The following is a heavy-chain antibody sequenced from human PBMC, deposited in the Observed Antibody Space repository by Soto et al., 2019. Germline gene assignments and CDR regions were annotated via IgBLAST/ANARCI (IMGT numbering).Heavy chain of an antibody. Sequence: SLTCTVSGGSVSSVNYYWSWIRQPPGKGLEWLGYIYHSGGTNYNPSLKSRVTISIETSKNQFSLKLTSVTAADTAVYYCSRDLYGDYEPNWFDPWGQGTLVTVSS. V-gene: IGHV4-61*01. D-gene: IGHD4-17*01. CDR1: GGSVSSVNYY. CDR3: SRDLYGDYEPNWFDP. CDR2: IYHSGGT. J-gene: IGHJ5*02.